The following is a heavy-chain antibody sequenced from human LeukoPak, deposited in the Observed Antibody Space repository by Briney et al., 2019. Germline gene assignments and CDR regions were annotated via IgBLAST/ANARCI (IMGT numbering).Heavy chain of an antibody. CDR3: ARDPKRDGDYDPTWWGFDL. CDR1: GGSISSGDYY. J-gene: IGHJ2*01. CDR2: IYYSGST. Sequence: SETPSLTCTVSGGSISSGDYYWSWIRQPPGKGLEWIGYIYYSGSTYYNPSLKSRVTISVDTSKNQFSLKLSSVTAADTAVYYCARDPKRDGDYDPTWWGFDLWGRGTLVTVSS. D-gene: IGHD4-17*01. V-gene: IGHV4-30-4*01.